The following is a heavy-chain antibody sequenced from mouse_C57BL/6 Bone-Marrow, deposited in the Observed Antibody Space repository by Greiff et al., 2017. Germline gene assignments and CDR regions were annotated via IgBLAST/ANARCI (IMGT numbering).Heavy chain of an antibody. CDR1: GYTFTEYT. CDR3: ARHGFLYYSNYEREMDY. V-gene: IGHV1-62-2*01. CDR2: FYPGSGSI. Sequence: QVQLKQSGAELVKPGASVKLSCKASGYTFTEYTIHWVKQRSGQGLEWIGWFYPGSGSIKYNEKFKDKATLTADKSSSTVYMELSRLTSEDSAVYFCARHGFLYYSNYEREMDYWGQGTSVTVSS. D-gene: IGHD2-5*01. J-gene: IGHJ4*01.